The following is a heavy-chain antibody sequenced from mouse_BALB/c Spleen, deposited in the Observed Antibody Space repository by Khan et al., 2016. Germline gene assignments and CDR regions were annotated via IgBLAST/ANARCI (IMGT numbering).Heavy chain of an antibody. CDR1: GYTFTNYG. J-gene: IGHJ3*01. CDR3: ASPDSSSSRAFAY. CDR2: INTYTGEP. Sequence: QIQLVQSGPELKKPGETVRISCKASGYTFTNYGMNWVKQAPGKGLKWMGWINTYTGEPTYADDFKGRFDFSLETSASTAYLQINNLKNEDTATXFCASPDSSSSRAFAYWGQGTLVTVSA. V-gene: IGHV9-3-1*01. D-gene: IGHD1-1*01.